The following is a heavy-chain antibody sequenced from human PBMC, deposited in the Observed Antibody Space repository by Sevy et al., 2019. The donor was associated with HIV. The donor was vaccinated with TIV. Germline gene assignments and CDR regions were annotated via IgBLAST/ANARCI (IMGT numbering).Heavy chain of an antibody. CDR3: ARDRNLVAAAGSNRGIFDY. CDR2: INHSEST. J-gene: IGHJ4*02. CDR1: GGSFSGYY. V-gene: IGHV4-34*01. Sequence: SETLSLTCAVYGGSFSGYYWSWIRQPPGKGLEWIGEINHSESTNYNPSLKSRVTISVDTSKNQFSLKLSSVTAADTAVYYCARDRNLVAAAGSNRGIFDYWGQGTLVTVSS. D-gene: IGHD6-13*01.